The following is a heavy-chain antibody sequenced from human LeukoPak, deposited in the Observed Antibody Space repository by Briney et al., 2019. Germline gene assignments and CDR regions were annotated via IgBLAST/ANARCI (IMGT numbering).Heavy chain of an antibody. CDR1: GGTFSSYA. J-gene: IGHJ4*02. V-gene: IGHV1-69*13. D-gene: IGHD3-22*01. Sequence: SVKVSCKASGGTFSSYAISWVRQAPGQGLEWMGGIIPIFGIANYAQKFQGRVTITADESTSTAYMELSSLRSEDTAVYYCASPKNNYYDSSDIYFDYWGQGTLVTVSS. CDR2: IIPIFGIA. CDR3: ASPKNNYYDSSDIYFDY.